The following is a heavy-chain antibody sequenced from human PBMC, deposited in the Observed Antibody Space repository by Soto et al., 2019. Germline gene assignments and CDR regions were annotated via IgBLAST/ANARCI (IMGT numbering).Heavy chain of an antibody. Sequence: PGGSLRLSCAASGFTLSSYGMHWVRQAPGKGLEWVAVISYDGSNKYYADSVKGRFTISRDNSKNTLYLQMNSLRAEETAVYYGAKVYRWFGVLWFDPWGQGTLVTVSS. V-gene: IGHV3-30*18. CDR1: GFTLSSYG. CDR3: AKVYRWFGVLWFDP. J-gene: IGHJ5*02. CDR2: ISYDGSNK. D-gene: IGHD3-10*01.